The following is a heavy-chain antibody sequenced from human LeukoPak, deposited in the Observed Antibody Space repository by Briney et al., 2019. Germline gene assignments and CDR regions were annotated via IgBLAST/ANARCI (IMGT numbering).Heavy chain of an antibody. CDR1: GFTFSNYG. J-gene: IGHJ2*01. Sequence: GGSLRLSCAASGFTFSNYGMSWVRQAPGKGLEWVSAITISGDDTRHADSVKGRFTISRDNSKNTLYLQMNSLRVEDTAIYYCAKDKTNWYFDLWGRGTLVTASS. CDR2: ITISGDDT. CDR3: AKDKTNWYFDL. V-gene: IGHV3-23*01.